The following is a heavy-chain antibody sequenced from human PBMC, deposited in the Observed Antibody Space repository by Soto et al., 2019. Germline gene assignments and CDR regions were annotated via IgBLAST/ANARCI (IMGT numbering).Heavy chain of an antibody. D-gene: IGHD5-12*01. V-gene: IGHV1-3*01. CDR3: ARSAKKTWLPDF. J-gene: IGHJ1*01. Sequence: ASVKVSCKASGFSFIDYSTLWVRQAPGQSLEWLGWINAGNGNTKYSHKFQDRVTITSDTSATTTYMELRSLRSEDTAVFYCARSAKKTWLPDFWGQGTLVTVSS. CDR2: INAGNGNT. CDR1: GFSFIDYS.